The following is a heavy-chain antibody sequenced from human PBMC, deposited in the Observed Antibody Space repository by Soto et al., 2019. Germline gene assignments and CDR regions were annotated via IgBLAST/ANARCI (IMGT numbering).Heavy chain of an antibody. D-gene: IGHD5-12*01. CDR1: GFTFSDYV. J-gene: IGHJ3*02. CDR2: ISGTGGTT. CDR3: AKSARGDGYKNAFDI. Sequence: EVQLLESGGGLAQPGGSLRLSCAASGFTFSDYVMTWVRQAPGKGLEWVSAISGTGGTTYYADSVKGRFTFSRDNSKNTLYLQMNSLRAEDTALYYCAKSARGDGYKNAFDIWGQGTMVTVSS. V-gene: IGHV3-23*01.